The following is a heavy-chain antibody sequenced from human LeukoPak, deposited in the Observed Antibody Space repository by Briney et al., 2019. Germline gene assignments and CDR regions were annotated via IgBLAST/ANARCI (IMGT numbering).Heavy chain of an antibody. CDR3: ARVPYCSGGSCYRGYFDY. CDR1: GFTFSSYW. CDR2: INSDGSST. V-gene: IGHV3-74*01. Sequence: PGGSLRLSCAASGFTFSSYWMHWVRQAPGKGLVWVSRINSDGSSTSYADSVKGRFTISRDNAKNTLYLQMNSLRAEDTAVYYCARVPYCSGGSCYRGYFDYWGQGTLVTVSS. D-gene: IGHD2-15*01. J-gene: IGHJ4*02.